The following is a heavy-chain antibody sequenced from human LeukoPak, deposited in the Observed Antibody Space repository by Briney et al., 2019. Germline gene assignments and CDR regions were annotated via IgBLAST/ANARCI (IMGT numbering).Heavy chain of an antibody. Sequence: ASVKVSCKASGYTFTGYYMHWVRQAPGQGLEWMGWINPNSGGTNYAQKFQGRVTMTRDTSISTAYMELSRPRSDDTAVYYCVVNDELLTRYSYGFRDLSYYYYMDVWGKGTTVTVSS. D-gene: IGHD5-18*01. CDR1: GYTFTGYY. J-gene: IGHJ6*03. V-gene: IGHV1-2*02. CDR3: VVNDELLTRYSYGFRDLSYYYYMDV. CDR2: INPNSGGT.